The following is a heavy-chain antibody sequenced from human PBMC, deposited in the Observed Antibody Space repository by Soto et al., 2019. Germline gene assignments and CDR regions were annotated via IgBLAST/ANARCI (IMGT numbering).Heavy chain of an antibody. V-gene: IGHV1-46*01. CDR1: GYTFTSYY. CDR3: ARLMGAYNGMDV. CDR2: INPSGGGT. J-gene: IGHJ6*02. Sequence: GASVKVSCKASGYTFTSYYMHWVRQAPGQGLEWMGIINPSGGGTSYAQKFQGRVTMTRDTSTSTVYMELSSLRSEDTAVYYCARLMGAYNGMDVWGQGTTVTVSS. D-gene: IGHD1-26*01.